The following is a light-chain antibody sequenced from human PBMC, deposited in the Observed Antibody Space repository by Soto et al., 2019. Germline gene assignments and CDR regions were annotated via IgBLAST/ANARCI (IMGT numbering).Light chain of an antibody. CDR3: QQYTNWSPFT. CDR2: SAS. V-gene: IGKV3-15*01. CDR1: QSVGSS. Sequence: EMVRTQPPATLAVSPGVRATLSCGASQSVGSSLAWYRQKPGQAPRLLIYSASTRDACIPDSFSGSASGTEFTHTHSSLQAEDFGVYCCQQYTNWSPFTFGQGTRLESK. J-gene: IGKJ5*01.